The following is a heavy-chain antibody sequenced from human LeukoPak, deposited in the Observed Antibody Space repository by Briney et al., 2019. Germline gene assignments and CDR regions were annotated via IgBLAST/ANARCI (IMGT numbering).Heavy chain of an antibody. CDR2: INPNSGGT. V-gene: IGHV1-2*02. Sequence: ASVKVSCKASGYTFTGYYMHWVRQAPGQGLEWMGWINPNSGGTNYAQKFQGRVTMTRDTSISTAYMELSRLRSDDTAVYYCARDRITMVRGVTNNWFDPWGQGTLVTVSS. CDR1: GYTFTGYY. D-gene: IGHD3-10*01. CDR3: ARDRITMVRGVTNNWFDP. J-gene: IGHJ5*02.